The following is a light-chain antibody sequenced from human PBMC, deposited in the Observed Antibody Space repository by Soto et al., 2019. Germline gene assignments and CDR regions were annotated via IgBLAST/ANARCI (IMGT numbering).Light chain of an antibody. J-gene: IGLJ2*01. CDR2: HDA. CDR3: QAWDSNSVV. Sequence: SSELTQPPSVSVSPGQTATITCSGVKSGDKNVYWYHRKPGQAPALVIYHDAKRPSGSPGRFSGYNSGNTATLNISGTQAFEEADYYCQAWDSNSVVFGGGTKLTVL. V-gene: IGLV3-1*01. CDR1: KSGDKN.